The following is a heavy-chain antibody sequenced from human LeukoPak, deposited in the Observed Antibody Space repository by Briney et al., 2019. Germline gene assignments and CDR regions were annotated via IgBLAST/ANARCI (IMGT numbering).Heavy chain of an antibody. Sequence: PGGSLRLSCTASAFTFSSCGMRWVRQAPGKGRECVSAISGSGGSTYYADSVKGRFTISRDNSKNTLYLQMNSLRAEDTAVYYCAKDRRITMVRGVIDYFDYWGQGTLVTVSS. D-gene: IGHD3-10*01. J-gene: IGHJ4*02. CDR3: AKDRRITMVRGVIDYFDY. CDR2: ISGSGGST. V-gene: IGHV3-23*01. CDR1: AFTFSSCG.